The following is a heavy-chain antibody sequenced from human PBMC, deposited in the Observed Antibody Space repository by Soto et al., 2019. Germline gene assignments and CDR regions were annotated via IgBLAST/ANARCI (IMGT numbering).Heavy chain of an antibody. D-gene: IGHD6-13*01. CDR1: GASSGTHW. CDR3: ARYSAASGTYYFDY. CDR2: THHSRGT. J-gene: IGHJ4*01. Sequence: LETLPHTCAVSGASSGTHWWSWVRRPPGKGLEFIGETHHSRGTNYNPSLRSRVTMSLDKSKNQLSLILYSVTAADTGVYYCARYSAASGTYYFDYWGQGTLVTVSS. V-gene: IGHV4-4*02.